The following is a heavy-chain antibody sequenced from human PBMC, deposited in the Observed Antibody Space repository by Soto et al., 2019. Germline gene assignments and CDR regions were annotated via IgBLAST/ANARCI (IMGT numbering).Heavy chain of an antibody. CDR2: IDWDDDK. D-gene: IGHD1-7*01. J-gene: IGHJ4*02. Sequence: SGPTLVNPTQTLTLTCTFSGFSLSTSGMCVSWIRQPPGKALEWLARIDWDDDKYYSTSLKTRLTISKDTSKNQVVLTMTNMDPVDTATYYCARLVKRYNWSYAFDYWGQGTLVTVSS. CDR1: GFSLSTSGMC. V-gene: IGHV2-70*11. CDR3: ARLVKRYNWSYAFDY.